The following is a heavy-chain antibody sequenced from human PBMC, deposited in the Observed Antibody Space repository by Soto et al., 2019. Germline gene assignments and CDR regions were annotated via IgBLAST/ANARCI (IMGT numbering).Heavy chain of an antibody. V-gene: IGHV1-3*01. CDR1: GYTFTGYY. Sequence: ASVKVSCKASGYTFTGYYMHWVRQAPGQGLEWMGWINAGNGNTKYSQKFQGRVTITKDTSASTAYMELSSLRSEDTAVYYCARDVAAAAPRGQGTLVTSPQ. J-gene: IGHJ5*02. CDR3: ARDVAAAAP. D-gene: IGHD6-13*01. CDR2: INAGNGNT.